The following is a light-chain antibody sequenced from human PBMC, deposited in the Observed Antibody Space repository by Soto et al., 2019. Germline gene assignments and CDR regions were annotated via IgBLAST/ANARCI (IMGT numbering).Light chain of an antibody. CDR2: KAS. Sequence: DIQMTQSPSTLSASVGDRVTITCRASQSIDNWLAWYQQTPGKAPKILIYKASNLETGVPSRFSGSGSGAEFTLTISSLQPDDFATYYCQPLKTFGQGTKVEIK. CDR3: QPLKT. J-gene: IGKJ1*01. CDR1: QSIDNW. V-gene: IGKV1-5*03.